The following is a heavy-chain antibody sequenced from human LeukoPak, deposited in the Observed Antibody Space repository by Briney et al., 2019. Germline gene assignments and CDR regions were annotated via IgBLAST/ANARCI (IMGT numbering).Heavy chain of an antibody. J-gene: IGHJ4*02. D-gene: IGHD4-23*01. V-gene: IGHV3-30*03. CDR1: GFTFSNYG. Sequence: AGGSLILSCAASGFTFSNYGMNWVRQAPGEGLEWVAVISSDGTHKYYVDSVKGRFTISRDSSKNTLYLQMNSLRAEDTAVYYCARRAGGYSHPYDYWGQGILVTVSS. CDR2: ISSDGTHK. CDR3: ARRAGGYSHPYDY.